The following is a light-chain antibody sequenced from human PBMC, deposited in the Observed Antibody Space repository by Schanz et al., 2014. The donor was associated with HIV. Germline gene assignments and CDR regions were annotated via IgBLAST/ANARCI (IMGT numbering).Light chain of an antibody. CDR3: AAWDDSLDGRL. CDR1: SSNIGAGYD. CDR2: GNN. V-gene: IGLV1-40*01. Sequence: QSVLTQPPSVSGAPGQSVTVSCTGSSSNIGAGYDVHWYQQLPGTVPKLLIYGNNNRPSGVPDRFSGSKSGTSASLAISGLRSEDEADYYCAAWDDSLDGRLFGGGIKLTVL. J-gene: IGLJ2*01.